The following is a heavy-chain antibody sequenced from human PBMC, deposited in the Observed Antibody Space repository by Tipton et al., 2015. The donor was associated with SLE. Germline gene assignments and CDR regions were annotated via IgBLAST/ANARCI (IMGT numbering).Heavy chain of an antibody. CDR1: GGSISSYY. Sequence: TLSLTCTVSGGSISSYYWSWIRQPPGKGLEWIGYIYYSGSTNYNPSLKSRVTISVDTSKNQFSLKLSSVTAADTAVYYCARDVKEGIEYWGQGTLVTVSS. J-gene: IGHJ4*02. CDR3: ARDVKEGIEY. CDR2: IYYSGST. D-gene: IGHD2/OR15-2a*01. V-gene: IGHV4-59*01.